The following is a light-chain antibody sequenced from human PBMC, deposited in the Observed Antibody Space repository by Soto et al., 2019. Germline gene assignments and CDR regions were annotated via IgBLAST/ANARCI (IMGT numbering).Light chain of an antibody. V-gene: IGKV3-20*01. CDR3: QQYGSSPYT. CDR1: QSVSSSY. CDR2: GAS. Sequence: EIVFTQSPGTLSLSPGERATLSCRASQSVSSSYLDWPQQKPGQAPSLLIYGASSRATGIPGRCSGSGSGTDLTLTIRRLEHEYFAVYYCQQYGSSPYTFGQGTKLEIK. J-gene: IGKJ2*01.